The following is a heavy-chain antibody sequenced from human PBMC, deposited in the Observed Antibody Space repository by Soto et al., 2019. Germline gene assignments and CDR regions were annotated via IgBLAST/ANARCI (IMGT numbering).Heavy chain of an antibody. J-gene: IGHJ1*01. CDR2: ISGSGGST. V-gene: IGHV3-23*01. D-gene: IGHD2-21*01. CDR3: AKSPRRSRAEYSEH. CDR1: GFTFNDFS. Sequence: GGSLRLSCAASGFTFNDFSMSWVRQAPGKGPEWVSFISGSGGSTYYADSVKGRFTISRDNSNNTLYLQMNSLRTDDTAVYYCAKSPRRSRAEYSEHWGQGTLVTVSS.